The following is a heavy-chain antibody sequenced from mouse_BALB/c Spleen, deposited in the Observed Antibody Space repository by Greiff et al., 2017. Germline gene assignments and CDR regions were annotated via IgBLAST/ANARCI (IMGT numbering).Heavy chain of an antibody. V-gene: IGHV1-80*01. CDR3: ARGAMDY. Sequence: VQRVESGAELVRPGSSVKISCKASGYAFSSYWMNWVKQRPGQGLEWIGQIYPGDGDTNYNGKFKGKATLTADKSSSTAYMQLSSLTSEDSAVYFCARGAMDYWGQGTSVTVSS. CDR1: GYAFSSYW. J-gene: IGHJ4*01. CDR2: IYPGDGDT.